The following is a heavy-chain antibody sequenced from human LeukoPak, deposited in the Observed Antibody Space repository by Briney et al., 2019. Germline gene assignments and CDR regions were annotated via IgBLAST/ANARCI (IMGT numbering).Heavy chain of an antibody. D-gene: IGHD2-2*01. CDR2: ISTYNGNT. CDR1: DYTLLTYG. CDR3: ARPAKGAYYYYYMDV. V-gene: IGHV1-18*01. Sequence: ASVKVSCKASDYTLLTYGITWVRQAPGQGLEWMGWISTYNGNTHYAQKLQGRVTMTTDTSTRTAYMELRSLTSNDTGIYYCARPAKGAYYYYYMDVWGSGTTVTVSS. J-gene: IGHJ6*03.